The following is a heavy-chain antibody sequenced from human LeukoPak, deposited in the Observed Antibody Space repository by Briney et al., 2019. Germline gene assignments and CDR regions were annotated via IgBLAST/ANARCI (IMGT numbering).Heavy chain of an antibody. V-gene: IGHV5-51*01. Sequence: GESLKISCKASGYSFTSYRIGWVRQMPGKGLEWMGIIYPGDSDTRYSPSFQGQVTISADKSISTSYLQWSSLKASDTAMYYCALGYCSGGSCYSALGGYDAFDIWGQGTMVTVSS. CDR2: IYPGDSDT. CDR3: ALGYCSGGSCYSALGGYDAFDI. CDR1: GYSFTSYR. J-gene: IGHJ3*02. D-gene: IGHD2-15*01.